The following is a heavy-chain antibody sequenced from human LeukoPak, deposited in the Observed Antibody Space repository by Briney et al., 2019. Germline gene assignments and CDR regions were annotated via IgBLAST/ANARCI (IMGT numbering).Heavy chain of an antibody. CDR1: GGTFSSYA. CDR3: ARVVLSVLVYGMDV. D-gene: IGHD3-16*02. V-gene: IGHV1-69*04. Sequence: ASVKVSCKASGGTFSSYAISWVRQAPGQGLEWMGRIIPILGIANYAQKFQGRVTITADKFTSTAYMELSSLRSEDTAVYYCARVVLSVLVYGMDVWGQGTTVTVSS. J-gene: IGHJ6*02. CDR2: IIPILGIA.